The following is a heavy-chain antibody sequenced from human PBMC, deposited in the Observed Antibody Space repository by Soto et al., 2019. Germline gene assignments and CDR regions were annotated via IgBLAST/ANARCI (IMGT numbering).Heavy chain of an antibody. J-gene: IGHJ3*02. CDR2: MSHSGGT. Sequence: PSETLSLTCAVFGGSVNSGNYYWSWIRQPPGKGLEWIGEMSHSGGTHFNPSLKSRVTISVDTSKNQFSLKMSSVTAADTALYYCARVERGTAATVVDAFDIWGPGTMVTVSS. CDR1: GGSVNSGNYY. CDR3: ARVERGTAATVVDAFDI. V-gene: IGHV4-61*01. D-gene: IGHD2-21*02.